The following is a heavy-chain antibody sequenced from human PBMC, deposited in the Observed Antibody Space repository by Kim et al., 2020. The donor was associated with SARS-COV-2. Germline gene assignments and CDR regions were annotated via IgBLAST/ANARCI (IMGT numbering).Heavy chain of an antibody. CDR3: AQLIGLGTVPMDY. D-gene: IGHD4-17*01. J-gene: IGHJ4*02. CDR2: INHSGST. V-gene: IGHV4-34*01. CDR1: GGSFSGYY. Sequence: SETLSLTCAVYGGSFSGYYWSWIRQPPGKGLEWIGEINHSGSTNYNPSLKSRVTISVDTSKNQFSLKLSSVTAADTAVYYCAQLIGLGTVPMDYWGQGTL.